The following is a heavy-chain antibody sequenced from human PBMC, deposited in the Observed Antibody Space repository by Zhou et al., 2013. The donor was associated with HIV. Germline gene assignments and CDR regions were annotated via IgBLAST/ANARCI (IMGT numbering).Heavy chain of an antibody. CDR2: IIPIFGTA. J-gene: IGHJ4*02. D-gene: IGHD2-2*01. V-gene: IGHV1-69*05. CDR1: GGTFSSYA. CDR3: ARGPRYCSSTSCYLDY. Sequence: QVQLVQSGAEVKKPGSSVKVSCKASGGTFSSYAISWVRQAPGQGLEWMGGIIPIFGTANYAQKFQGRVTITTDESTSTAYMELSSLRSEDTAVYYCARGPRYCSSTSCYLDYWGQGNPWSPSPQ.